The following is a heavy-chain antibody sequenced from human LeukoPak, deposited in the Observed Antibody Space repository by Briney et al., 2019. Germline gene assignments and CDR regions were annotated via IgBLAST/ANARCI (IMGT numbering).Heavy chain of an antibody. CDR3: APGGDYCSSSSCPS. D-gene: IGHD2-2*01. CDR1: GFTFSTYA. Sequence: GGSLRLSCAASGFTFSTYAMSWVRQAPGKGLEWVSAISGGGGGTYYADSVKGRFTISRDNSKNTLYLQMNSLRAENTAVYYCAPGGDYCSSSSCPSWGQGTIVTVSS. J-gene: IGHJ3*01. V-gene: IGHV3-23*01. CDR2: ISGGGGGT.